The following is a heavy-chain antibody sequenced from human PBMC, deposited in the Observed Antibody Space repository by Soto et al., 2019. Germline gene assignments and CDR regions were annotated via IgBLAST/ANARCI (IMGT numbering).Heavy chain of an antibody. CDR3: AAEVEYSSSSYYYYGMDV. J-gene: IGHJ6*02. V-gene: IGHV1-58*01. D-gene: IGHD6-6*01. CDR2: IVVGSGNT. CDR1: GFTFTSSA. Sequence: VASVKVSGKASGFTFTSSAVQWVRQARGQRLEWIGWIVVGSGNTNYAQKFQERVTITRDMSTSTAYMELSSLRSEDTAVYYCAAEVEYSSSSYYYYGMDVWGQGTTVTVSS.